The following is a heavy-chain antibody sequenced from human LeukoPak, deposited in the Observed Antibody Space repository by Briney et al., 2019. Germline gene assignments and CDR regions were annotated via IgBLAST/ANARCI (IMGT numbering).Heavy chain of an antibody. CDR2: LNPNSGGT. CDR1: VYTFTDYF. Sequence: GASVKVSCKASVYTFTDYFIHWMRQAPGQGLEWMGWLNPNSGGTKYAQKFQGRVTMSRDTSINTAYMELSRLRSDDTAVYYCAKVGFNAWGQGTLVTVSS. V-gene: IGHV1-2*02. CDR3: AKVGFNA. J-gene: IGHJ5*02.